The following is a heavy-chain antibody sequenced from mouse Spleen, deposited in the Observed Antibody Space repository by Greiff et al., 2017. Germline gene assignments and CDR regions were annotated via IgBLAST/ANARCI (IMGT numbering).Heavy chain of an antibody. D-gene: IGHD1-1*01. J-gene: IGHJ4*01. CDR3: ARYDYGSYAMDY. Sequence: EVQLVESGGDLVKPGGSLKLSCAASGFTFSSYGMSWVRQTPDKRLEWVATISSGGSYTYYPDSVKGRFTISRDNAKNTLYLQMSSLKSEDTAMYYCARYDYGSYAMDYWGQGTSVTVSS. V-gene: IGHV5-6*01. CDR1: GFTFSSYG. CDR2: ISSGGSYT.